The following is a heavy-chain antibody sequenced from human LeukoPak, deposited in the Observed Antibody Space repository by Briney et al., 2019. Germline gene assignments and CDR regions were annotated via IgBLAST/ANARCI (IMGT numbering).Heavy chain of an antibody. CDR3: ARGRDSSSTFDY. J-gene: IGHJ4*02. Sequence: SETLSLTCTVSGGSISDNYWTWIRQPAGKGLEWIGRMYISGSPNYNPSLNSRVTMSLDTPNNQFSLRLSSVTAADTAVYYCARGRDSSSTFDYWGQGILVTVSS. V-gene: IGHV4-4*07. CDR1: GGSISDNY. CDR2: MYISGSP. D-gene: IGHD6-6*01.